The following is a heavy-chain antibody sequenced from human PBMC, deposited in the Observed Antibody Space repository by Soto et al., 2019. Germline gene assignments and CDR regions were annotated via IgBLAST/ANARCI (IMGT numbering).Heavy chain of an antibody. CDR1: GFTVSSFS. CDR2: ISFEGSIK. CDR3: ANQYDAKSYYYYGMGV. Sequence: RSLRLCCAASGFTVSSFSMHWVRQAPGKGLEWVALISFEGSIKYYADPVKGRFTISRDNSKNTLYLQMNTLRAEDTAVYYCANQYDAKSYYYYGMGVWGQGTTVTVSS. D-gene: IGHD2-8*01. V-gene: IGHV3-30*18. J-gene: IGHJ6*02.